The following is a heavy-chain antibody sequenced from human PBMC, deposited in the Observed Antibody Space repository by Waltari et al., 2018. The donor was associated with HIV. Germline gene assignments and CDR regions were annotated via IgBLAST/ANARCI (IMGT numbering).Heavy chain of an antibody. J-gene: IGHJ1*01. CDR3: AKGGTSGYTFGFGR. CDR1: GSTFCSYW. D-gene: IGHD5-18*01. V-gene: IGHV3-74*01. CDR2: INRDGSIT. Sequence: EVQLVESGGGFVQPGGSLRLSCAASGSTFCSYWLHWVRQAPGKGLVWVSRINRDGSITSHADSVKGRFTSSRDNARNTLYLQMNSLEAEDTAMYYCAKGGTSGYTFGFGRWGQGTLVTVSS.